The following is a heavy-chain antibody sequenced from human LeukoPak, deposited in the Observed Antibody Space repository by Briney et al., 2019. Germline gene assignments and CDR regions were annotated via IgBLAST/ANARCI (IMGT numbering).Heavy chain of an antibody. CDR1: GYTFTSYF. CDR3: ARGYGGYDLDY. Sequence: ASVKVSCKASGYTFTSYFTHWVRQAPGQRLEWMGWINAGDGNTKYSQKFQGRVTITRDTSASTAYMELSSLRSEHTAVYYCARGYGGYDLDYWGQGTLVTVSS. CDR2: INAGDGNT. D-gene: IGHD5-12*01. J-gene: IGHJ4*02. V-gene: IGHV1-3*01.